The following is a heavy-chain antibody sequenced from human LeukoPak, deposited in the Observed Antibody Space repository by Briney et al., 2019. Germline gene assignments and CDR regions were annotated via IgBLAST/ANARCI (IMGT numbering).Heavy chain of an antibody. CDR1: GHSFTSSD. V-gene: IGHV1-8*01. CDR2: MSPNSGNT. CDR3: VKTAQ. Sequence: ASVKVSCKASGHSFTSSDINWVRQAAGQGLEWMAWMSPNSGNTGYAQKFQGRVTMTRDTSINTAYLELSSLRSEDTAVYYCVKTAQWGQGTLATVSS. J-gene: IGHJ4*02.